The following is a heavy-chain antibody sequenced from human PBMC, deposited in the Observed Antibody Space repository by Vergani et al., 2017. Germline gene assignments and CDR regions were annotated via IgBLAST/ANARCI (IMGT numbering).Heavy chain of an antibody. CDR1: GYSFTSYW. V-gene: IGHV5-51*01. CDR2: IYPGDSDT. J-gene: IGHJ6*02. Sequence: EVQLVQSGAEVKKPGESLKISCKGSGYSFTSYWIGWVRQMPGKGLEWMGIIYPGDSDTRYSPSFQGQVTISADKSISTAYLQWSSLKASDTAMYYYVRGPDIVATIGTFYYYYGMDVWGQGTTVTVSS. CDR3: VRGPDIVATIGTFYYYYGMDV. D-gene: IGHD5-12*01.